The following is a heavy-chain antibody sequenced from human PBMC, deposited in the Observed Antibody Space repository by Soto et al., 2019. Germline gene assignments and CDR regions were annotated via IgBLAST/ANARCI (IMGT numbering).Heavy chain of an antibody. CDR1: GGTFSSYA. CDR3: ARDSQHVWFDP. CDR2: IGPYNSDT. D-gene: IGHD6-13*01. Sequence: GASVKVSCKASGGTFSSYAISWVRQAPGQGLEWMGWIGPYNSDTNYAQKLQGRVTMTTDTSTSTAYMELRSLRSDDTAVYYCARDSQHVWFDPWGQGTPVTVSS. V-gene: IGHV1-18*01. J-gene: IGHJ5*02.